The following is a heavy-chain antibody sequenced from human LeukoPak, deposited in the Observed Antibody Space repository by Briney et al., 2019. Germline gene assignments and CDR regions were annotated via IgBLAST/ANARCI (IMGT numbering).Heavy chain of an antibody. CDR2: ISYDGTNK. CDR3: ARDSGGSSYYPVYFDY. J-gene: IGHJ4*02. D-gene: IGHD3-3*01. Sequence: GGSLRLSCAASGFTFSSYGMHWVRQAPGKGLEWVAVISYDGTNKYYADSVKGRFTISRDDSKNTLYLQMNSLRAEDTAVYYCARDSGGSSYYPVYFDYWGQGTLVTVSS. V-gene: IGHV3-30*03. CDR1: GFTFSSYG.